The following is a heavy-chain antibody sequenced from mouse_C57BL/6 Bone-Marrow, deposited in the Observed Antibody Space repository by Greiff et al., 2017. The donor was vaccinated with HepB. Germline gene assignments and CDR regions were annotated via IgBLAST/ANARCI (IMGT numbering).Heavy chain of an antibody. Sequence: QVQLQQSGAELVKPGASVKISCKASGYTFTDYYINWVKQRPGQGLEWIGKIGPGSGSTYYNEKLRGKATLTADKSSSTAYMQLSSLTSEDSAVYFCARDTTVVARSYFDYWGQGTTLTVSS. CDR1: GYTFTDYY. D-gene: IGHD1-1*01. CDR2: IGPGSGST. CDR3: ARDTTVVARSYFDY. V-gene: IGHV1-77*01. J-gene: IGHJ2*01.